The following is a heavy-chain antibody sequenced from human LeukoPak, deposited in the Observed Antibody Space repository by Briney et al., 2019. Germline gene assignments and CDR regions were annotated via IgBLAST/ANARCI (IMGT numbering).Heavy chain of an antibody. CDR2: IIPIFGTA. CDR1: GGTFSSYA. CDR3: ASTFNHYYYMDV. J-gene: IGHJ6*03. Sequence: SVKVSCKASGGTFSSYAISWVRQAPGQGLEWMRGIIPIFGTANYAQKFQGRVTITTDESTSTAYMELSSLRSEDTAVYYCASTFNHYYYMDVWGKGTTVTVSS. D-gene: IGHD2/OR15-2a*01. V-gene: IGHV1-69*05.